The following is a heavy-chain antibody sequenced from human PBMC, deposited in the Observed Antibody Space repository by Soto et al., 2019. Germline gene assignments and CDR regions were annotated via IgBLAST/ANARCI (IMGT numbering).Heavy chain of an antibody. CDR1: GGSISSYY. Sequence: QVQLQESGPGLVKPSETLSLTCTVSGGSISSYYWSWIRQPPGKGLEWIGYIYYSGSTNYNPSLKSVDTIAENTSNNDFTLKPCSGTASASAVDDSSKKGDSSSWYAGGAFEICCHGTMSAVSS. CDR2: IYYSGST. J-gene: IGHJ3*02. D-gene: IGHD6-13*01. V-gene: IGHV4-59*12. CDR3: SKKGDSSSWYAGGAFEI.